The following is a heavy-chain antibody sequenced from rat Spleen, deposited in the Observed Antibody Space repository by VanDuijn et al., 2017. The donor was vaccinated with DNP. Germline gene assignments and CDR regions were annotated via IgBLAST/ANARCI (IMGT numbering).Heavy chain of an antibody. CDR2: ITNSGSDT. V-gene: IGHV5S13*01. J-gene: IGHJ2*01. Sequence: EVQLVESGGGLVQPGRSLKLSCAVSGFTFSDSGMAWVRQAPTKGLEWVASITNSGSDTKYRDSVKGRFTISRDNAKSTLYLQMDSLRSEDTATYYCATHASASWGWGQGVMVTVSS. CDR3: ATHASASWG. D-gene: IGHD3-2*01. CDR1: GFTFSDSG.